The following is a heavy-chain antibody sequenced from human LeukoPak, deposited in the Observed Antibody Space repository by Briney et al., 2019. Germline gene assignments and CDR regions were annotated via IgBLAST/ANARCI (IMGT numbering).Heavy chain of an antibody. J-gene: IGHJ5*02. V-gene: IGHV4-38-2*02. CDR2: VYRTGNT. CDR1: GDSISSGFF. Sequence: TASDTLSLTCTVSGDSISSGFFWGWIRQSPDKGLEWTGSVYRTGNTYYEASLKSRVTISVDTSRNQFSLELRSVTAADTAIYYCARDKDLPPPPGIGAGPRLTWFDPWGQGTRVTVSS. CDR3: ARDKDLPPPPGIGAGPRLTWFDP. D-gene: IGHD6-13*01.